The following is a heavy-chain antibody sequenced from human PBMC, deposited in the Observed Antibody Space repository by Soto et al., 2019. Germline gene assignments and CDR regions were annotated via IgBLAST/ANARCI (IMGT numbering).Heavy chain of an antibody. CDR1: GFTFSSHG. V-gene: IGHV3-30*18. J-gene: IGHJ1*01. D-gene: IGHD3-22*01. CDR2: VSFDGTKK. CDR3: ANGDSSGFEYFQS. Sequence: QVQLVESGGGVVQPGMTLRLSCTASGFTFSSHGMHWVRQAPGKGLEWVAVVSFDGTKKNYADYVRGRFTISRDNSKNTLYQQLSSLRAEDTAVYYCANGDSSGFEYFQSWGQGTLVTVSS.